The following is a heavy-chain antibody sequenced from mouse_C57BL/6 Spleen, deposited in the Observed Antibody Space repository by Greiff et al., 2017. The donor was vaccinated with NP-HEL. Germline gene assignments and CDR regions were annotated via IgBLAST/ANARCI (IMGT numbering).Heavy chain of an antibody. Sequence: EVQLQQSGAELVRPGASVKLSCTASGFNIKDYYMHWVKQRPEQGLEWIGRIDPEDGDTEYAPKFQGKATMTADTSSNTAYLQLSSLTSEDTAVYYCTQAYYPYAMDYWGQGTSVTVSS. CDR2: IDPEDGDT. V-gene: IGHV14-1*01. D-gene: IGHD2-10*01. J-gene: IGHJ4*01. CDR3: TQAYYPYAMDY. CDR1: GFNIKDYY.